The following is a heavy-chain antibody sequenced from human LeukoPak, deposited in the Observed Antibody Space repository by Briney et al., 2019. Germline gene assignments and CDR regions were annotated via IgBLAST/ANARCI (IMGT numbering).Heavy chain of an antibody. D-gene: IGHD1-26*01. Sequence: SVKVSCKASGYTFTSYNMHWVRQAPGQGLEWMGIINPSGGGTSYAQKFEGRVTMTRDTSTSTVYMELSSLRSEDMAVYYCARGLDSGSYYQRDYFDYWGQGILVTVSS. J-gene: IGHJ4*02. V-gene: IGHV1-46*01. CDR3: ARGLDSGSYYQRDYFDY. CDR1: GYTFTSYN. CDR2: INPSGGGT.